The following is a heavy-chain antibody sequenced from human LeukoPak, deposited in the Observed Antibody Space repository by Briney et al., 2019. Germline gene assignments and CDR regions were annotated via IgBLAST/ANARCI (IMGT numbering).Heavy chain of an antibody. J-gene: IGHJ5*02. Sequence: ASVKVSCKASGYTFTGYYMHWVRQAPGQGLEWMGWINPNSGGTNYAQKFQGRVTMTRDTSISTAYMELSRLRSDDTTVYYCAREFADIVVVPAAINDNWFDPWGQGTLVTVSS. CDR3: AREFADIVVVPAAINDNWFDP. CDR2: INPNSGGT. D-gene: IGHD2-2*01. CDR1: GYTFTGYY. V-gene: IGHV1-2*02.